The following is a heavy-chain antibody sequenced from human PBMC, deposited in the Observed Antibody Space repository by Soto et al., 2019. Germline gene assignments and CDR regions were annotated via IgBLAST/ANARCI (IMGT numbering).Heavy chain of an antibody. CDR2: LHYSGTA. V-gene: IGHV4-39*01. D-gene: IGHD3-16*02. CDR1: GGSINSDAYY. CDR3: ETVVNPGVGGGGYLDI. J-gene: IGHJ3*02. Sequence: QLQLQESGPGLVKPSETLSLTCTVSGGSINSDAYYWGWIRQPPGKGLEWIGSLHYSGTAFYKPSLSSRVTISGGMSNSQSFLELTSVTAADTAVYFCETVVNPGVGGGGYLDIWGQGTMVTVSS.